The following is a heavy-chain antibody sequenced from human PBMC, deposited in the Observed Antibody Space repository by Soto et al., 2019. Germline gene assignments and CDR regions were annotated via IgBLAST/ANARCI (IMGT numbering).Heavy chain of an antibody. CDR3: ARDQYGSWSDYYYYMDV. J-gene: IGHJ6*03. CDR1: GFTVSSNY. Sequence: GGSLRLSCAASGFTVSSNYMSWVRQAPGKGLEWVSVIYSGGSTYYADSVKGRFTISRDNSKNTLYLQMNSLRAEDTAVYYCARDQYGSWSDYYYYMDVWGKGTTVTVSS. D-gene: IGHD3-10*01. V-gene: IGHV3-66*01. CDR2: IYSGGST.